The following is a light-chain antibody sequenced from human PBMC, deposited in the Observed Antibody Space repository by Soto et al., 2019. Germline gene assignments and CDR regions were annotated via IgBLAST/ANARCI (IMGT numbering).Light chain of an antibody. CDR1: QAVSNF. V-gene: IGKV1-39*01. CDR3: QQTHSSPWT. J-gene: IGKJ1*01. Sequence: DIQMTQSPSSLSASVGDRVTITCRASQAVSNFVAWYQHRPGMAPKVLMYAASTLQTGVSSRFIGSGSGTYFTLPISRLLPADFATYYGQQTHSSPWTFCQGTRVDVK. CDR2: AAS.